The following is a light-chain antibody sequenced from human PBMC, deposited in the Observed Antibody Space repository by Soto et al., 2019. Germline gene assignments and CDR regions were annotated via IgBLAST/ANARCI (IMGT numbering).Light chain of an antibody. J-gene: IGLJ1*01. CDR2: DVS. CDR1: SSDVGAYSY. V-gene: IGLV2-14*01. Sequence: QSALTQPASVSGSPGQSITISCTGASSDVGAYSYVSWYQQHPGKAPKLIIYDVSDRPSGISSRFSGSKSDNTASLTLSRLQAEDEAESYFSSYTSRTTYDFGAGTKVIVL. CDR3: SSYTSRTTYD.